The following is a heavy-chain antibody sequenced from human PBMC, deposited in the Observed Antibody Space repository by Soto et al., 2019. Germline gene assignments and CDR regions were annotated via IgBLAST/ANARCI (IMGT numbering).Heavy chain of an antibody. D-gene: IGHD3-3*01. CDR1: GFTFSGSA. V-gene: IGHV3-73*01. CDR2: IRSKPNNYAT. J-gene: IGHJ6*03. Sequence: EVQLEESGGGLVQPGGSLKLSCAASGFTFSGSAMHWVRQASGKGLEWAGRIRSKPNNYATAYGASVKGRFTISRDDSKNTAYLQMNSLNTEDTAVYYCSRQASDFWSGKPQYYMDVWGKGTTVTVSS. CDR3: SRQASDFWSGKPQYYMDV.